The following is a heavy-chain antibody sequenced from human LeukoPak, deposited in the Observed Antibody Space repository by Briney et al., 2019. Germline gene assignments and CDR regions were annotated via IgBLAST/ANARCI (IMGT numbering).Heavy chain of an antibody. CDR1: GFTFSGYA. Sequence: GESLRLSCAASGFTFSGYAMSWVRQAPGKGLEWVSAITGSGGSTYYGDSVKGRFTISRGNSKNTLFLQMNSLRAEDTAVYYCAKGRRDILTGYYEGAPHWGQGTLVTVSS. D-gene: IGHD3-9*01. CDR3: AKGRRDILTGYYEGAPH. CDR2: ITGSGGST. J-gene: IGHJ4*02. V-gene: IGHV3-23*01.